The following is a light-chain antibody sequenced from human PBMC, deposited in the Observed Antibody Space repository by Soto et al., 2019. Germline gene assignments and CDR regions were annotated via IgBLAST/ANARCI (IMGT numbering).Light chain of an antibody. Sequence: DIQMTQSPSTLSASVGDRVTITCRASQSISSWLAWYQQKPGKAPKLLIYKASSLESGVPSRFSGSGSGTEFSLTIRSLQPDDFATYYCHQYNSFPTFGQGTKVEIK. CDR1: QSISSW. J-gene: IGKJ1*01. CDR2: KAS. V-gene: IGKV1-5*03. CDR3: HQYNSFPT.